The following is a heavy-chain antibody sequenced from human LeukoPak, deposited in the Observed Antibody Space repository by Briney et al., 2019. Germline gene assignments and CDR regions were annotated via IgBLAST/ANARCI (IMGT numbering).Heavy chain of an antibody. Sequence: GSLRLSCAASGFIFSNYWMHWVRQAPGKGLEWIGSIYYSGSTYYNPSLKSRVTISVDTSKNQFSLKLSSVTAADTAVYYCAREVSVTTGLGAEGYWGQGTLVTVSS. CDR2: IYYSGST. CDR3: AREVSVTTGLGAEGY. CDR1: GFIFSNYW. D-gene: IGHD4-11*01. J-gene: IGHJ4*02. V-gene: IGHV4-4*02.